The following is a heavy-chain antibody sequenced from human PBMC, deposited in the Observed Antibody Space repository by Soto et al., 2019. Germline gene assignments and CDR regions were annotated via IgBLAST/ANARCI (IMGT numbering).Heavy chain of an antibody. D-gene: IGHD2-8*01. J-gene: IGHJ6*02. V-gene: IGHV1-18*04. Sequence: QGQLVQSGGEVTKPGASVKVSCNASGYTFTSYGISWVRQAPGQGLEWMGWISPYSGHTKDAQKVQGRVTLTTETSTGTAYMELRRLASHYTAVYYCARDRCTTAKCYTHHLDVWGQGTTVIVSS. CDR1: GYTFTSYG. CDR2: ISPYSGHT. CDR3: ARDRCTTAKCYTHHLDV.